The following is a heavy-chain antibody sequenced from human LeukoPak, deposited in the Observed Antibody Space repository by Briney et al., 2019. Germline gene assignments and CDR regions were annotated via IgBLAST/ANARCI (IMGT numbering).Heavy chain of an antibody. J-gene: IGHJ4*02. V-gene: IGHV4-38-2*02. CDR3: ARRLSEDYYGSGSQYDY. CDR2: IYHSGST. Sequence: PSETLSLTCTVSGYSISSGYYWGWIRQPPGKGLEWIGSIYHSGSTYYNPSLKSRVTISVDTSKNQFSLKLSSVTAADTAVYYCARRLSEDYYGSGSQYDYWGQGTLVTVSS. D-gene: IGHD3-10*01. CDR1: GYSISSGYY.